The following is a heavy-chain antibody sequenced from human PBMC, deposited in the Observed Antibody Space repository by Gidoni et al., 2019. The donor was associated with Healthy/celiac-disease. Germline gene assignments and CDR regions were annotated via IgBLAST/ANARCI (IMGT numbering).Heavy chain of an antibody. CDR1: GYTFTSYG. CDR2: ISAYNGNT. Sequence: QVQLVQSGAEVKKPGASVKVSCKASGYTFTSYGISWVRQAPGQGLEWMGWISAYNGNTNYAQKLQGRVTMTTDTSTSTAYMELRSLRSDDTAVYYCARDPTYCSSTSCYSMVGATGVSFDYWGQGTLVTVSS. CDR3: ARDPTYCSSTSCYSMVGATGVSFDY. J-gene: IGHJ4*02. V-gene: IGHV1-18*04. D-gene: IGHD2-2*01.